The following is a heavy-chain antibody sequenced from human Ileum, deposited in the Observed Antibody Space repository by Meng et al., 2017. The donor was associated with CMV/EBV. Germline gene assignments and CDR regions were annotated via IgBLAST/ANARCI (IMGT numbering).Heavy chain of an antibody. CDR1: GFTVGGSY. D-gene: IGHD2-21*02. J-gene: IGHJ1*01. CDR3: ARDGDDDCSSCLDH. Sequence: EVQIVESGVGLIQPGGSLRLSCTIPGFTVGGSYMSWVRQAPGRGLEWVSVIYSDGTTHYADSVKGRFTISRDNSKNTLYLQMNNLRAEDTAFYYCARDGDDDCSSCLDHWGQGTLVTVSS. V-gene: IGHV3-53*01. CDR2: IYSDGTT.